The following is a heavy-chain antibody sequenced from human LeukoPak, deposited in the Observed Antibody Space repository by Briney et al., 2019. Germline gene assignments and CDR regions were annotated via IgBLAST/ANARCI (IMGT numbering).Heavy chain of an antibody. J-gene: IGHJ6*03. CDR1: GYTFTGYY. CDR3: ARRPRNGYNLLAYQSYYMDV. D-gene: IGHD5-24*01. V-gene: IGHV1-2*02. CDR2: INPNSVGT. Sequence: GASVKVSCKASGYTFTGYYMHWVRQAPGQGLEWMGWINPNSVGTNYAQKFQGRVTMTRDTSISTAYMELRSLRSDDTAVYYCARRPRNGYNLLAYQSYYMDVWGKGTTVTVSS.